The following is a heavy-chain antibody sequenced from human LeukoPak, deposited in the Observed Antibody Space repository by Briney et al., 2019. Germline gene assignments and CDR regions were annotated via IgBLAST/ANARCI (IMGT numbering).Heavy chain of an antibody. CDR1: GFTFSSYG. CDR2: ISYDGSNK. V-gene: IGHV3-30*18. Sequence: GGSLRLSCAASGFTFSSYGMHWVRQAPGKGLEWVAVISYDGSNKYYADSVKGRFTISRDNSKNTLYLQMNSLRAEDTAVYYCAKDRGQLWPKYYFDYWGQGTQVTVSS. CDR3: AKDRGQLWPKYYFDY. J-gene: IGHJ4*02. D-gene: IGHD5-18*01.